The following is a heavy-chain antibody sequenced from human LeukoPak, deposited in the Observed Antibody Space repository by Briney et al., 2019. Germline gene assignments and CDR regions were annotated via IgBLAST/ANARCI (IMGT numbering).Heavy chain of an antibody. Sequence: SETLSLTCTVSGGSISSGSYYWSWIRQPPGKGLEWIGEINHSGSTNYNPSLKSRVTISVDTSKNQFSLKLSSVTAADTAVYYCAREIIRFSSGWFDYWGQGTLVTVSS. J-gene: IGHJ4*02. CDR3: AREIIRFSSGWFDY. V-gene: IGHV4-39*07. CDR1: GGSISSGSYY. D-gene: IGHD6-19*01. CDR2: INHSGST.